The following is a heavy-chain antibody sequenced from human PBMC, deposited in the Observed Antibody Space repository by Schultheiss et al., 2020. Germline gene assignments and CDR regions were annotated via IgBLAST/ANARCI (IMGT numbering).Heavy chain of an antibody. D-gene: IGHD4/OR15-4a*01. CDR3: ARGRNDYGGLFYDY. CDR1: GGSFSGYY. V-gene: IGHV4-34*01. J-gene: IGHJ4*02. CDR2: INHSGST. Sequence: SETLSLTCAVYGGSFSGYYWSWIRQPPGKGLEWIGEINHSGSTNYNPSLKSRVTISVDTSKNQFSLKLSSVTAADTAIYYCARGRNDYGGLFYDYWGQGTVVTVSS.